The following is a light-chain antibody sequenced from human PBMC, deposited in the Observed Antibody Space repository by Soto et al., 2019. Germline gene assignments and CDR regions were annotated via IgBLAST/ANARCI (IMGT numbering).Light chain of an antibody. V-gene: IGKV1-27*01. Sequence: DIQMTESPSSLSAAVGDRVRITCRAIQVIVNNYLAWYRQKPGYVPNLLIYAASTLQSGVPSRFSGSGSGTEFTLTISSLQPDDFATYYCQQYSTYTPRTFGQGTKVDI. CDR2: AAS. J-gene: IGKJ1*01. CDR3: QQYSTYTPRT. CDR1: QVIVNNY.